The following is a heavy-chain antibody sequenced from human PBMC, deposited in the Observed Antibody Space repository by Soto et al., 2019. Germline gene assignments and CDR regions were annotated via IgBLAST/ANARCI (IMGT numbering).Heavy chain of an antibody. D-gene: IGHD3-3*01. V-gene: IGHV3-72*01. CDR2: SRNKANSYST. J-gene: IGHJ6*02. Sequence: EVQLVESGGGLVQPGGSLRLSCVASGFSFNDHYMDWVRQAPGKGLEWVGRSRNKANSYSTDYAASVKSSFTIPRDDPETSLQLQMNRLKMEDTAVYYCARGVVIVNGYCGLHVWGQGTTVTVPS. CDR1: GFSFNDHY. CDR3: ARGVVIVNGYCGLHV.